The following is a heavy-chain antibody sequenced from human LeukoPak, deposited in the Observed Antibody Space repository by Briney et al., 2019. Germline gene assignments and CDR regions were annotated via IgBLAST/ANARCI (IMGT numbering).Heavy chain of an antibody. J-gene: IGHJ4*02. CDR3: ATTSRGGKFDY. Sequence: PGGSLRLSCAASGFTVSSNYMTWVRQAPGKGLEWVSVIYRGGSTYYADSVKGRFTISRHNSRDTMYLQMNSLRTEDTAVYYCATTSRGGKFDYWGQGTLVTVSS. CDR2: IYRGGST. D-gene: IGHD4-23*01. V-gene: IGHV3-53*04. CDR1: GFTVSSNY.